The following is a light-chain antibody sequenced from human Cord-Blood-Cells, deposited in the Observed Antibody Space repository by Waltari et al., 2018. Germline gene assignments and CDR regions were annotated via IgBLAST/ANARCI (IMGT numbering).Light chain of an antibody. Sequence: QSALTQPASVSGSPGQSITIPCPGTSRDVGGYNLVSWYQQHPGKAPNLMIYEGSKRPSGVSNRFSGSKSGNTASLTISGLQAEDDADYYCCSYAGSSTWVFGGGTKLTVL. J-gene: IGLJ3*02. CDR1: SRDVGGYNL. CDR3: CSYAGSSTWV. CDR2: EGS. V-gene: IGLV2-23*01.